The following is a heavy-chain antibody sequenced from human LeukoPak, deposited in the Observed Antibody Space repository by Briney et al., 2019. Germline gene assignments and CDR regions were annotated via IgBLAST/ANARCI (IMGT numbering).Heavy chain of an antibody. J-gene: IGHJ4*02. V-gene: IGHV1-2*02. CDR3: ARVMATTLDY. CDR1: GYTFTGYY. D-gene: IGHD5-12*01. CDR2: INPNSGGT. Sequence: ASVKVSCKASGYTFTGYYMHWVRQAPGQGLEWMGWINPNSGGTNYAQKFQGRVTITADKSTSTAYMGLSSLRSEDTAVYYCARVMATTLDYWGQGTLVTVSS.